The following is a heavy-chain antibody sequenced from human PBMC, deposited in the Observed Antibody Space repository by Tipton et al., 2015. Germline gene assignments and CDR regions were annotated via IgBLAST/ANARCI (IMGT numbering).Heavy chain of an antibody. D-gene: IGHD3-3*01. V-gene: IGHV4-59*12. CDR1: GGSISNYY. Sequence: TLSLTCTVSGGSISNYYWSWIRQTPGKGLEWIGYIHYSGSTNYNPSLKGRVTMSVDTSKNEFSLSLTSVSAADTAIYYCAREATFGVVSLDYWGQGTLVTVSS. CDR3: AREATFGVVSLDY. J-gene: IGHJ4*02. CDR2: IHYSGST.